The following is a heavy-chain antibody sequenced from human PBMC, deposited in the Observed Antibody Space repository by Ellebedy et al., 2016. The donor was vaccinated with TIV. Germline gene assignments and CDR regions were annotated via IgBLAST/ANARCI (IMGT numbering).Heavy chain of an antibody. CDR2: IYYTGST. D-gene: IGHD2-2*01. CDR1: GGSVTSYY. Sequence: MPSETLSLTCTVSGGSVTSYYWSWIRQSPGKGLEWIGHIYYTGSTTYNPSLKSRVTISVDTSKTQFSLRLTSVTTADTAVYYCASRGGAAMVWYFDLWGRGTLVTVSS. J-gene: IGHJ2*01. V-gene: IGHV4-59*02. CDR3: ASRGGAAMVWYFDL.